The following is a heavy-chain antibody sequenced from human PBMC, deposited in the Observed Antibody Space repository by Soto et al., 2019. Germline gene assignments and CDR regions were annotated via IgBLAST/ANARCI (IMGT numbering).Heavy chain of an antibody. CDR3: AISSNCKYFFDS. Sequence: GGSLRLSCVASGFSVSGTYMDWARQAPGKGLQWVSVIYSGGAIYYLDSVKGRFTISIDKVNIALSLQMNSLRVDASALYSCAISSNCKYFFDSCGPGTLVTVSS. CDR1: GFSVSGTY. D-gene: IGHD4-4*01. CDR2: IYSGGAI. J-gene: IGHJ4*02. V-gene: IGHV3-53*01.